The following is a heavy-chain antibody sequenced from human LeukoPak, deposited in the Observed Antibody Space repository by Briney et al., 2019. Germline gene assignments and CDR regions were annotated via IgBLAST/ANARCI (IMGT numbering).Heavy chain of an antibody. CDR3: ARNREILTGYWWLPFDY. CDR1: GGSISSGGYY. V-gene: IGHV4-30-2*01. D-gene: IGHD3-9*01. J-gene: IGHJ4*02. CDR2: IYHSGST. Sequence: TSQTLSLTCTVSGGSISSGGYYWSWIRQPPGKGLEWIGYIYHSGSTYYNPSLKSRVTISVDRSKNQFSLKLSSVTAADTAVYYCARNREILTGYWWLPFDYWGQGTLVTVSS.